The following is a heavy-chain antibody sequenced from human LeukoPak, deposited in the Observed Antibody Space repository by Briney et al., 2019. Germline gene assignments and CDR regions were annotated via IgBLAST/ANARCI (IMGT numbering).Heavy chain of an antibody. D-gene: IGHD3-16*02. V-gene: IGHV3-7*01. J-gene: IGHJ4*02. Sequence: PGESLRLSCVAFGLSISGQWMNWVRQAPGQGLEWVANIKHDGSEEHYADSVKGRFTISRDDGRNSVSLQMNSVRAEDTAVYYCGYTNNFYHWGQGTLVVVSS. CDR2: IKHDGSEE. CDR3: GYTNNFYH. CDR1: GLSISGQW.